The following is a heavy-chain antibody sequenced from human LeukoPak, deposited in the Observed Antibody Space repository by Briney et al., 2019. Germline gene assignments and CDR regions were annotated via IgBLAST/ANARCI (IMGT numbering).Heavy chain of an antibody. Sequence: ASVKVSCKASGYTFTSYGISWVRQAPGQGLEWMGWISAYNGNTNYAQKLQGRVTMTTDTSTSTAYMELRSLRSDDTAVYYCARTQDYCSGGSCYLPWFDPWGRGTLATVSS. CDR1: GYTFTSYG. CDR3: ARTQDYCSGGSCYLPWFDP. CDR2: ISAYNGNT. V-gene: IGHV1-18*04. J-gene: IGHJ5*02. D-gene: IGHD2-15*01.